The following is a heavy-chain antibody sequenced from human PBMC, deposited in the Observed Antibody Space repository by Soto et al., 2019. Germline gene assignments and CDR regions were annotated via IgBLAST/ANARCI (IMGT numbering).Heavy chain of an antibody. CDR3: AKAQFGSSTWYYYGMDV. CDR2: INPKSCGT. J-gene: IGHJ6*02. V-gene: IGHV1-2*02. D-gene: IGHD6-13*01. Sequence: GASVKVSCKASGYTFTDYFMYWVRQAPGQGLEWMGWINPKSCGTNYAQKFQDRVTMARDKSINTAYMELSRLRSDDTAMYYCAKAQFGSSTWYYYGMDVWGQGTTVTVSS. CDR1: GYTFTDYF.